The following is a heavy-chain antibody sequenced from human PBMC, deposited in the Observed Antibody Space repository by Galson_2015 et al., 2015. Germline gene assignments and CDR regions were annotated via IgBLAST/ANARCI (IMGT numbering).Heavy chain of an antibody. Sequence: GLEWIGSIYYPESTYYNPSLKSRVTISLDTSKNQVLLKMTSVTAADTAVYYCVRDPLGSSGWDFDFWGQGTLVTVSS. CDR3: VRDPLGSSGWDFDF. CDR2: IYYPEST. V-gene: IGHV4-39*07. J-gene: IGHJ4*02. D-gene: IGHD3-22*01.